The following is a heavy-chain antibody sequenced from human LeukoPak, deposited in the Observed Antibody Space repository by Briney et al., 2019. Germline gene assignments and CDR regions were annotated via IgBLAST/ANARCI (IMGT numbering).Heavy chain of an antibody. CDR3: ARYGKNYYDSSGYFSFDY. D-gene: IGHD3-22*01. CDR1: GYTFTSYD. CDR2: MNPNSGNT. Sequence: GASVKVSCKASGYTFTSYDINWVRQATGQGLEWMGWMNPNSGNTGYAQKFQGRVTITRNTSISTAYMELGSLRSEDTAVYYCARYGKNYYDSSGYFSFDYWGQGTLVTVSS. J-gene: IGHJ4*02. V-gene: IGHV1-8*03.